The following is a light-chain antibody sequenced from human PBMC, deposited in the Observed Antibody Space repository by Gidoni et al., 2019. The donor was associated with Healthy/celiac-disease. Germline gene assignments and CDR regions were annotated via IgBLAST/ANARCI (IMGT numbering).Light chain of an antibody. Sequence: DIVLTQSPDSLAVSLGERATINCKSSQSVLYSSNNKNYLAWYQQKPGQPPKLLIYRASTRESGVPDRFSGSGSGTDFTLTISSLQAEDVAVYYCQQYYSTPAGCSFGQGTKLEIK. CDR2: RAS. V-gene: IGKV4-1*01. CDR3: QQYYSTPAGCS. CDR1: QSVLYSSNNKNY. J-gene: IGKJ2*04.